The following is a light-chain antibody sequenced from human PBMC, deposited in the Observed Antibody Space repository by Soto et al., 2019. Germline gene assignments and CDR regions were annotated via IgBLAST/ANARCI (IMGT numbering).Light chain of an antibody. CDR3: QQSYSTPYT. J-gene: IGKJ2*01. CDR1: QSISTH. V-gene: IGKV1-39*01. CDR2: AAS. Sequence: DLQMTQSPSSLSASVGDRVTITCRASQSISTHLNWYQQKPGKAPNFLIYAASNLQSGVPSRFSGSASGTDFTLTISSLQPEDFAIYYCQQSYSTPYTFGQGTKLEIK.